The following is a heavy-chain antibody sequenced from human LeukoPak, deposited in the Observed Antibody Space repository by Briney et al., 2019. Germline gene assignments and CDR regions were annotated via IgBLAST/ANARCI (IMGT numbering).Heavy chain of an antibody. Sequence: GGSLRLSCAVSGFTFSSYGMHWVRQAPGKGLEWVAVISYDGSNKYYADSVKGRFTISRDKSKNTLYLQMNSLRAEDTAVYYCAKDLLGGDSGSYYEVGELGMDVGGQGTTVTVSS. CDR2: ISYDGSNK. D-gene: IGHD1-26*01. CDR1: GFTFSSYG. J-gene: IGHJ6*02. V-gene: IGHV3-30*18. CDR3: AKDLLGGDSGSYYEVGELGMDV.